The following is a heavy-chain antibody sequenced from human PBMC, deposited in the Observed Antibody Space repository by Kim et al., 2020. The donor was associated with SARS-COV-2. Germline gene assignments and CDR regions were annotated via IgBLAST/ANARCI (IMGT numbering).Heavy chain of an antibody. CDR3: ARYGDYGTREYFDL. J-gene: IGHJ2*01. CDR2: IIPILGIA. CDR1: GGTFSSYA. Sequence: SVKVSCKASGGTFSSYAISWVRQAPGQGLEWMGRIIPILGIANYAQKFQGRVTITADKSTSTAYMELSSLRSEDTAVYYCARYGDYGTREYFDLWGRGTLVTVSS. V-gene: IGHV1-69*04. D-gene: IGHD4-17*01.